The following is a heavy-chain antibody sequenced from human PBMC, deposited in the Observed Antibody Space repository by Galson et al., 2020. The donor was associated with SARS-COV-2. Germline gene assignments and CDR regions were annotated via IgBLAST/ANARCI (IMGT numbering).Heavy chain of an antibody. J-gene: IGHJ1*01. CDR1: GFSLSTSGVG. D-gene: IGHD6-13*01. Sequence: KMSGPTMVKPTQTLTLTCTYSGFSLSTSGVGVGWIRQPPGKALEWHAHIYWDDDKRYSPPLKSRLTITKDTSNNQVVLTMTNMDPVDTATYYCAHRLGIAAASSYFQHWGQGTLVTVSS. CDR2: IYWDDDK. V-gene: IGHV2-5*02. CDR3: AHRLGIAAASSYFQH.